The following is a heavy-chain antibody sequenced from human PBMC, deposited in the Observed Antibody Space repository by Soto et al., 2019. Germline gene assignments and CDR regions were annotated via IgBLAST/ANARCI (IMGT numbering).Heavy chain of an antibody. CDR1: GYTFTGYD. J-gene: IGHJ6*02. D-gene: IGHD3-10*01. CDR2: INPNSGGT. V-gene: IGHV1-2*04. CDR3: ASAGGYGSGSFHMDV. Sequence: QVQLVQSGAEVKKPGASVKVSCKASGYTFTGYDMHWVRQAPGQGLEWMGWINPNSGGTNDAQKFQGWVTMTRDPSISTAYTERSRLSSDDTAVYYCASAGGYGSGSFHMDVWGQGTTVNVSS.